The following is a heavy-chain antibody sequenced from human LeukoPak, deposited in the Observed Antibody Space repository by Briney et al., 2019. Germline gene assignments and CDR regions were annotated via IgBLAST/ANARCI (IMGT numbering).Heavy chain of an antibody. Sequence: GGSLRLSCAASGFTFDDYAMHWVRQAPGKGLEWVSGISWNSGSIGYADSVKGRFTISRDNAKNSLYLQMNSLRAEDTALYYCAKDIKGYLWGSYPEYWGQGTLVTVSS. CDR2: ISWNSGSI. CDR3: AKDIKGYLWGSYPEY. D-gene: IGHD3-16*02. J-gene: IGHJ4*02. V-gene: IGHV3-9*01. CDR1: GFTFDDYA.